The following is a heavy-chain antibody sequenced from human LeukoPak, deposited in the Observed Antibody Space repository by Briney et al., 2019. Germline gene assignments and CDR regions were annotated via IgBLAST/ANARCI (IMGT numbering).Heavy chain of an antibody. V-gene: IGHV1-2*02. CDR1: GYTFTGYY. J-gene: IGHJ4*02. CDR2: INPNSGGT. CDR3: ASAPPWGSYRYKGFDY. Sequence: GASVKVSCKASGYTFTGYYMHWVRQAPGQGLEWMGWINPNSGGTNYAQKFQGRVTMTRDTSISTAYMELSRLRSDDTAVYYCASAPPWGSYRYKGFDYWGQGTLVTVSS. D-gene: IGHD3-16*02.